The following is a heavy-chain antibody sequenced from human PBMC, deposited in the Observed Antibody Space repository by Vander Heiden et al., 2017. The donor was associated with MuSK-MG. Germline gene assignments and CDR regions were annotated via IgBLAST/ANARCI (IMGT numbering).Heavy chain of an antibody. CDR3: ARWLRLPSHFDY. CDR1: GSSFSSYW. Sequence: VQLVESGGGLVQQGGSLRRGSTAPGSSFSSYWMSWVRKAPGKGLEWVANIKQDGSEKYYVDSVKGRFTISRDNAKNSLYLQMNSLRAEDTAVYYCARWLRLPSHFDYWGQGTLVTVSS. J-gene: IGHJ4*02. CDR2: IKQDGSEK. V-gene: IGHV3-7*01. D-gene: IGHD3-22*01.